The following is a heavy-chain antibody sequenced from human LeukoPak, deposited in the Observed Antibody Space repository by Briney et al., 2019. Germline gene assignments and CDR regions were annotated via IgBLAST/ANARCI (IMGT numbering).Heavy chain of an antibody. V-gene: IGHV3-33*01. Sequence: GGSLRLSCAASGFSFSTYAMHWVRQAPGKGLEWVALIWHDASHTFYTDSVKGRFTISRDNSKNTVYLQMNSLGGEATAVYYCAGEIFGSGSYPDYWGEGTLVTVSS. CDR2: IWHDASHT. CDR1: GFSFSTYA. J-gene: IGHJ4*02. CDR3: AGEIFGSGSYPDY. D-gene: IGHD3-10*01.